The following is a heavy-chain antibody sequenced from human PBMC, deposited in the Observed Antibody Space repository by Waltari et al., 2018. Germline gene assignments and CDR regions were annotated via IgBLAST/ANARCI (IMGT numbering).Heavy chain of an antibody. CDR3: ARDGIAGSQAY. Sequence: EVQVVESGGGLVQPGGSLRLSCAASGFTFGYYWMHWVRQVPGKRPVLVSRINTDGSITTYVDSVKGRFIVSRDNARNTLYLQMNSLRAEDTAVYYCARDGIAGSQAYWGQGTLVTVSS. J-gene: IGHJ4*02. CDR2: INTDGSIT. V-gene: IGHV3-74*01. CDR1: GFTFGYYW. D-gene: IGHD2-21*01.